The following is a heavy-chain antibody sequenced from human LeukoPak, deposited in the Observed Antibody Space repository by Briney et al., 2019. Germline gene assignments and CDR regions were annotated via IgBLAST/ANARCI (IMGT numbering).Heavy chain of an antibody. J-gene: IGHJ4*02. CDR3: ARVTQLSYYFDY. CDR2: ISYDGSNK. D-gene: IGHD3-10*01. Sequence: GGSLRLSCAASGFTFSSYAMHWVRQAPGKGLEWVAVISYDGSNKYYADSVKGRFTISIDNSKNTLYLQMNSLRAEDTAVYYCARVTQLSYYFDYWGQGTLVTVSS. V-gene: IGHV3-30-3*01. CDR1: GFTFSSYA.